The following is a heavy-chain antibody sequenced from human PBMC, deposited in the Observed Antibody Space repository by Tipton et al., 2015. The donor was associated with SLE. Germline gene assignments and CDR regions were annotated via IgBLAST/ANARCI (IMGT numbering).Heavy chain of an antibody. CDR3: AREHVGSSPGGFDY. J-gene: IGHJ4*02. D-gene: IGHD6-6*01. V-gene: IGHV4-4*02. CDR1: GGSISRNNW. Sequence: TLSITCAVFGGSISRNNWWSWVRQPPGKGLEWIGEIYHSGSTNYNPSLKSRVTISVDTSKNQFSLKLSSVTAADTAVYYCAREHVGSSPGGFDYWGQGTLVTVSS. CDR2: IYHSGST.